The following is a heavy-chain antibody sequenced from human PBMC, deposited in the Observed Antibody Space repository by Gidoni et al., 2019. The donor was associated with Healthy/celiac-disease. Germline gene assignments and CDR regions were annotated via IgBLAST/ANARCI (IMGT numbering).Heavy chain of an antibody. D-gene: IGHD6-19*01. V-gene: IGHV4-34*01. CDR3: ARRGMYSSGWLAY. CDR1: GGSFSGYY. Sequence: QVQLQQWGAGLLKPSETLSLTCAVYGGSFSGYYWSWIRQPPGKGLEWIGEIKHSGSTNYNPSLKSRVTISVDTSKNQFSLKLSSVTAADTAVYYCARRGMYSSGWLAYWGQGTLVTVSS. J-gene: IGHJ4*02. CDR2: IKHSGST.